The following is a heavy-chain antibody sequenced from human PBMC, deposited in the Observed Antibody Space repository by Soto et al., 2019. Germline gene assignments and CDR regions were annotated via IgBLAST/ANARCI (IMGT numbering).Heavy chain of an antibody. CDR1: GGSISSGGYS. Sequence: QVQLQESGPGLVKPSQTLSLTCTVSGGSISSGGYSWSWIRQHPGKGLEWIGYIYYSGSTYYNPSLTSRVTLSVDTSKNQFSLKLSSVTAADTAVYYCAREPGVWGQGSLFTVSS. D-gene: IGHD3-10*01. J-gene: IGHJ4*02. CDR3: AREPGV. V-gene: IGHV4-31*03. CDR2: IYYSGST.